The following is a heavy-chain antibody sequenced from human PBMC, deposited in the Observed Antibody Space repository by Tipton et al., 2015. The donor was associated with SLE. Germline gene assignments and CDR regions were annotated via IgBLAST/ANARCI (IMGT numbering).Heavy chain of an antibody. CDR2: VSYDGSNE. CDR1: GFTFNSYA. D-gene: IGHD2-2*01. V-gene: IGHV3-30*04. CDR3: VRAAYAFTSAWFDY. Sequence: SLRLSCAASGFTFNSYAMHWVRQAPGKGLEWVAFVSYDGSNEYYADSVKGRFTISRDNSKNTVYLQMHSLRLEDTAMYYCVRAAYAFTSAWFDYWGQGTLVTVSS. J-gene: IGHJ4*02.